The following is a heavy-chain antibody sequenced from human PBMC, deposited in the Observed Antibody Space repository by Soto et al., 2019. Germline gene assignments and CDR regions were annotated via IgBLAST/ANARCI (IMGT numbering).Heavy chain of an antibody. V-gene: IGHV3-21*01. D-gene: IGHD2-21*02. J-gene: IGHJ6*02. CDR3: AREETAWPLAYGLDV. Sequence: GGSLRLSGEASGFSFSTYSMHWVRQAPGKGLEWVSSIGRRSDIYYADSVKGRFTISRDNAKNSVSLQMNSLRDEDTAAYYCAREETAWPLAYGLDVWGQRTTVTVSS. CDR1: GFSFSTYS. CDR2: IGRRSDI.